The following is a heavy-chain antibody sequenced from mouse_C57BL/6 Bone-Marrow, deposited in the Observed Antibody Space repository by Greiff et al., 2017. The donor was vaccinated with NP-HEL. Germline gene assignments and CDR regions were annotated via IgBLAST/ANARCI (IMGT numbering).Heavy chain of an antibody. CDR2: ISYDGSN. CDR3: AGGGGPFAY. V-gene: IGHV3-6*01. J-gene: IGHJ3*01. CDR1: GYSITSGYY. Sequence: VQLKQSGPGLVKPSQSLSLTCSVTGYSITSGYYWNWIRQFPGNKLEWMGYISYDGSNNYNPYLKNRISITRDTSKNQFFLKLNSVTTEDTSTYYCAGGGGPFAYWGQGTLVTVSA.